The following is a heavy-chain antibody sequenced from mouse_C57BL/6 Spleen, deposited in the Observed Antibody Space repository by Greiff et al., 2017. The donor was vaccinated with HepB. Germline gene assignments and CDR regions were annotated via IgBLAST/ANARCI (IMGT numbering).Heavy chain of an antibody. J-gene: IGHJ4*01. V-gene: IGHV1-78*01. D-gene: IGHD2-3*01. CDR1: GYTFTDHT. CDR3: AREEDGYSSAMDY. Sequence: VQLQQSDAELVKPGASVKISCKVSGYTFTDHTIHWMKQRPEQGLEWIGYIYPRDGSTKYNEKFKGKATLTADKSSSTAYMQLNSLKSEDSAVYFCAREEDGYSSAMDYWGQGTSVTVSS. CDR2: IYPRDGST.